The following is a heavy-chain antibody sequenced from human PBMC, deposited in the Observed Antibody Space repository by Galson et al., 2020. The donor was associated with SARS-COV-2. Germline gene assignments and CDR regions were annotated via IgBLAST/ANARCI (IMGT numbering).Heavy chain of an antibody. J-gene: IGHJ6*02. CDR2: IYAYSGANT. V-gene: IGHV3-53*04. CDR3: ARGVGGMNV. CDR1: GFTFDDHY. Sequence: TGGSLRLSCAASGFTFDDHYMHWIRQAPGKGLEWVSIIYAYSGANTYYADSVRGRFTISRHNSENTVYLQMNSLRVEDTAVYYCARGVGGMNVWGQGTTVTVSS. D-gene: IGHD3-10*01.